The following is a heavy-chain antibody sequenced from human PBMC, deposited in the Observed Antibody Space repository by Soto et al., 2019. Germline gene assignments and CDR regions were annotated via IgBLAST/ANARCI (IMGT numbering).Heavy chain of an antibody. CDR3: ARGFAVAGYYYYYGMDV. CDR2: IWYDGSNK. J-gene: IGHJ6*02. D-gene: IGHD6-13*01. Sequence: PGGSLRLSCAASGFTFSSYGMHWVRQAPGKGLEWVAVIWYDGSNKYYADSVKGRFTISRDNSKNTLYLQMNSLRAEDTAVYYCARGFAVAGYYYYYGMDVWDQGTTVTVSS. V-gene: IGHV3-33*01. CDR1: GFTFSSYG.